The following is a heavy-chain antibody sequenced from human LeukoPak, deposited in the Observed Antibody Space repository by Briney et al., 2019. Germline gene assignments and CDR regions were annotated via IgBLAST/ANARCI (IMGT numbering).Heavy chain of an antibody. Sequence: PSETLSLTCSVSGGSINNRNYYWGWVRQPPGKELEWIGHIYFGGSTFYNPSLKCRLTMSIDTSKDQFSLNINSVAAADTAVYYCARLPVYFGKGYFDSWGRGTLVTVSS. V-gene: IGHV4-39*01. J-gene: IGHJ4*02. D-gene: IGHD1-14*01. CDR2: IYFGGST. CDR3: ARLPVYFGKGYFDS. CDR1: GGSINNRNYY.